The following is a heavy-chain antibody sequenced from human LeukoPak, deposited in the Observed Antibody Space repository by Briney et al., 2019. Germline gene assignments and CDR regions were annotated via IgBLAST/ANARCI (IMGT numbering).Heavy chain of an antibody. CDR2: ISGSGGST. CDR1: GLTFSSYA. Sequence: GGSLRLSCAASGLTFSSYAMTWVRQAPGKGLEWVSAISGSGGSTYYADSVKGRFTISRDNSKNTLYLQMNSLRAEDTAVYYCANGKKFPTVTTYFDYWGQGTLVTVSS. D-gene: IGHD4-17*01. J-gene: IGHJ4*02. V-gene: IGHV3-23*01. CDR3: ANGKKFPTVTTYFDY.